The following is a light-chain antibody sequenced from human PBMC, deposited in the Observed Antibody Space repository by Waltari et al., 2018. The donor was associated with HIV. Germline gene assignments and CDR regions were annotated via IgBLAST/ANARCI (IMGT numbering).Light chain of an antibody. Sequence: DIVMTQSPDSLAVSLGQRATINCKSSQSVLSSSNNKNYLACYQQRPGQPPKLLISWASARESGVSDRISGSGSGTDFTLTINSLQAEDVAVYYCQQYYNTPSITFGQGTRLEIK. V-gene: IGKV4-1*01. CDR1: QSVLSSSNNKNY. CDR2: WAS. J-gene: IGKJ5*01. CDR3: QQYYNTPSIT.